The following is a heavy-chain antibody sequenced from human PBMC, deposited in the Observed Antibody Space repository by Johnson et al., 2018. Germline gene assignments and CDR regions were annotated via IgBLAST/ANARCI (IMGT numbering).Heavy chain of an antibody. CDR3: ARDCAISGSPIRSYYYRDV. Sequence: EVQLVESGGGLVQPGGSLRLSCAASGFTVSSNYMRWVRQAPGKGLEWVAGIYNGANTQYADSVQGRFTVPRDNSMNTLFLQMNNPRADDTAVYYCARDCAISGSPIRSYYYRDVWGKGTTVTVSS. CDR1: GFTVSSNY. V-gene: IGHV3-66*02. D-gene: IGHD1-20*01. CDR2: IYNGANT. J-gene: IGHJ6*03.